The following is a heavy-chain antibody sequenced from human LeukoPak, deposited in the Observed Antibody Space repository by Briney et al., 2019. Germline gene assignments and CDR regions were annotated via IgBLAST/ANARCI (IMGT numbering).Heavy chain of an antibody. CDR1: GFTFSSYA. D-gene: IGHD3/OR15-3a*01. CDR2: ISGSGGST. J-gene: IGHJ4*02. CDR3: AKGRGWTGWGSLDY. V-gene: IGHV3-23*01. Sequence: GGSLRLSCAASGFTFSSYAMSWVCQAPGKGLEWVSDISGSGGSTFYADSVKGRFTISRDNSKNTLYLQVNSLRAEDTAVYYCAKGRGWTGWGSLDYWGQGTLVTVSS.